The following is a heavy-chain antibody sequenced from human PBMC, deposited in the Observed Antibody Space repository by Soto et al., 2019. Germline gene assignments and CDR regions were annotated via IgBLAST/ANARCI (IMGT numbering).Heavy chain of an antibody. D-gene: IGHD5-18*01. CDR1: GFTFSSYW. CDR2: IKQDGSEK. J-gene: IGHJ4*02. V-gene: IGHV3-7*01. CDR3: AREKRYSYGYPYYFDY. Sequence: EVQLVESGGGLVQPGGSLRLSCAASGFTFSSYWMSWVRQAPGKGLDWVANIKQDGSEKYYVDSVKGRFTISRDNAKNLLYMQMNSLRAEDTAVYYCAREKRYSYGYPYYFDYWGQGTLVTVSS.